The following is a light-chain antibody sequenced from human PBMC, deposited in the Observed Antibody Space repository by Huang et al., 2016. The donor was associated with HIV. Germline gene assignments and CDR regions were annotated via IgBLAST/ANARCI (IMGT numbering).Light chain of an antibody. CDR2: ATS. CDR3: QQYQSVPWT. J-gene: IGKJ1*01. CDR1: QGISKS. Sequence: DIQMTQSPSSLSASVGDRVTIICRASQGISKSLAWYQQKPGKAPKLLLYATSKVESGVPSRVSGSGSGTQYTLTISTLQPEDLATYYCQQYQSVPWTVGQGTKVAI. V-gene: IGKV1-NL1*01.